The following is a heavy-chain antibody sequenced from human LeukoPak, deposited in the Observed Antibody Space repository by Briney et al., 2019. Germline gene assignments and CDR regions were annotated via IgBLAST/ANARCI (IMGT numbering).Heavy chain of an antibody. Sequence: GGSLRLSCAASGFTFSSYSMNWVRQAPGKGLEWVSSISSSSSYIYYADSVKGRFTISRDNARNSLYLQMNSLRAEDTAVYYCARDRSLQFDYWGQGTLVTVSS. CDR1: GFTFSSYS. V-gene: IGHV3-21*01. D-gene: IGHD3-10*01. J-gene: IGHJ4*02. CDR3: ARDRSLQFDY. CDR2: ISSSSSYI.